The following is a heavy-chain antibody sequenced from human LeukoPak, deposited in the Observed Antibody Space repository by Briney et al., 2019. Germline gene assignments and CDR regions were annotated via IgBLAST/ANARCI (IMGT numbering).Heavy chain of an antibody. CDR2: IYYSGST. V-gene: IGHV4-39*01. D-gene: IGHD5-18*01. Sequence: SETLSLTCTVSGGSISSSSYYWGWIRQPPGKGLEWIGSIYYSGSTYYNPSLKGRVTISVDTSKNQFSLKLSSVTAADTAVYYCARQGRGYSYTDYWGQGTLVTVSS. J-gene: IGHJ4*02. CDR1: GGSISSSSYY. CDR3: ARQGRGYSYTDY.